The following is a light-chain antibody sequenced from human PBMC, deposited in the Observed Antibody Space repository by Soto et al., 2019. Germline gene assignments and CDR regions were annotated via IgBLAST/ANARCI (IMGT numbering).Light chain of an antibody. J-gene: IGKJ1*01. Sequence: DIQMTQSPSTLSASVGDTVTITCRASQSISSWLAWYQQKPGKAPNLLIYAASSLQSGVPSRFSGSGSGTDFALTINSLQPEDFATYYCQQSYSAPRTFGQGTKVDI. CDR1: QSISSW. CDR2: AAS. CDR3: QQSYSAPRT. V-gene: IGKV1-39*01.